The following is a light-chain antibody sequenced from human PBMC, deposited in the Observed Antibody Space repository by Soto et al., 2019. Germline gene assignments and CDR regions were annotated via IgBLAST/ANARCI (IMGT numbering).Light chain of an antibody. CDR1: SSDVGGYNR. CDR2: EVT. V-gene: IGLV2-8*01. Sequence: QSVLTQPPSASGSPGQSVAISCTGTSSDVGGYNRVSWYQQHPGKAPKLMIYEVTKRPSGVPDRFSGSKSGNTATLTVSGLQAEDEADYYCSSNAGSDVVFGGGTKLTVL. CDR3: SSNAGSDVV. J-gene: IGLJ2*01.